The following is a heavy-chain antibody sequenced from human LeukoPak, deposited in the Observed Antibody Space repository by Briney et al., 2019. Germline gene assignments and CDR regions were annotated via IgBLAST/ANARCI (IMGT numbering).Heavy chain of an antibody. J-gene: IGHJ3*02. Sequence: TSGGSLRLSCAASGFTFSDYYMSWIRQAPGKGLEWVSYISSSGSTIYYADSVKGRFTISRDNAKNSLYLQMNSLRAEDTAVYYCARDLPNYYGSGSYWLDAFDIWGQGTMVTVSS. D-gene: IGHD3-10*01. CDR1: GFTFSDYY. CDR2: ISSSGSTI. V-gene: IGHV3-11*04. CDR3: ARDLPNYYGSGSYWLDAFDI.